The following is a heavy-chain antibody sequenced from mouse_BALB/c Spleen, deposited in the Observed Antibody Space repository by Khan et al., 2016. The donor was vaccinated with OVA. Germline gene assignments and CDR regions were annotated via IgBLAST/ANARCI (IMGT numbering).Heavy chain of an antibody. CDR1: GYTFTTYT. CDR2: IIPSNDYT. Sequence: QVQLKQSGAELARPGASVKMSCKASGYTFTTYTIHWVKQRPGQGLEWIGYIIPSNDYTNYNQKFKDRATLTADKSSSTAYMQLSSLISEDSAVYYCAREGAYYRSDGWFAYWGQGTLVTVSA. CDR3: AREGAYYRSDGWFAY. V-gene: IGHV1-4*01. D-gene: IGHD2-14*01. J-gene: IGHJ3*01.